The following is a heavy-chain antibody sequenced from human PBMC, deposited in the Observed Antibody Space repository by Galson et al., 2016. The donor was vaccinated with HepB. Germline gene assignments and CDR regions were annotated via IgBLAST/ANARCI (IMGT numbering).Heavy chain of an antibody. Sequence: SLRLSCAASGFGLSGYHMSWIRQAPGKGLQWISYISGSGSVIYFADSVRGRFTISRDNAEDSVSLQMRSLRTEDTALYYCAKDREWLRYTSDGIDVWGQGTTVTVSS. CDR3: AKDREWLRYTSDGIDV. CDR2: ISGSGSVI. CDR1: GFGLSGYH. J-gene: IGHJ3*01. V-gene: IGHV3-11*04. D-gene: IGHD5-12*01.